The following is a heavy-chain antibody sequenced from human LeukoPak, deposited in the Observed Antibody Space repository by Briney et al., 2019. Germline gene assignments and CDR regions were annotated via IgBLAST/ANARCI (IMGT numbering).Heavy chain of an antibody. J-gene: IGHJ4*02. CDR2: IYTNGST. V-gene: IGHV4-4*07. D-gene: IGHD6-19*01. CDR1: GFSISRYY. CDR3: ARDPGSGGYNQIDY. Sequence: SETLSLTHTVSGFSISRYYRSLIRQPAGKGLELIWRIYTNGSTNYNPSLKSRVTMSVDTSKNQFSLKLSSVTAADTAVYYCARDPGSGGYNQIDYWGQGTLVSVSS.